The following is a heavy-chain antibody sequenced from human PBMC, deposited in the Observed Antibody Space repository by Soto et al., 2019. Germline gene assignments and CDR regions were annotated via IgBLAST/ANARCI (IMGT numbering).Heavy chain of an antibody. CDR2: ISYDGSSK. CDR3: AKDGAVDIVVVATDHGIDV. CDR1: GFTFSRYA. V-gene: IGHV3-30*18. J-gene: IGHJ6*02. Sequence: PGGSLRLSCAASGFTFSRYAMHWVRQTPGKGLEWVAVISYDGSSKSYADSVKGRFTISRDNFKNTMYLQLNSPRVEEPAVYYCAKDGAVDIVVVATDHGIDVWGQGTTVTVSS. D-gene: IGHD2-15*01.